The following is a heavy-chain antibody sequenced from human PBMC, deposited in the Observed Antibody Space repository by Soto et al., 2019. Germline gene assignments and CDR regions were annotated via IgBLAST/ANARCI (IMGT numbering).Heavy chain of an antibody. J-gene: IGHJ4*02. Sequence: EVQLLESGGDLVQPGGSLRLSCAASGFAFSNYAVTWVRQAQGKGLEWVSSISGSGNIINYADSVKGRFIISRDNSKNTLYLQMNSLRAEDTAVYYCAKDPNGDYIGAFDDWGQGTLVTVSS. V-gene: IGHV3-23*01. CDR1: GFAFSNYA. CDR2: ISGSGNII. CDR3: AKDPNGDYIGAFDD. D-gene: IGHD4-17*01.